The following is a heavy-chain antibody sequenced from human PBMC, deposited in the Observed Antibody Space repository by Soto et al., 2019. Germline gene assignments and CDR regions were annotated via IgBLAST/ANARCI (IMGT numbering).Heavy chain of an antibody. CDR3: ARLSGSWQSGFDP. CDR1: GGSISSNDFY. J-gene: IGHJ5*02. Sequence: QVQLQESGPGLVKPSQTLSLPCIVSGGSISSNDFYWSWIRQHPGKGLEWIGYIYYSGNTYYNPSLKSRVTILVDTSTNQFALKASSATAADTAVYYCARLSGSWQSGFDPWGQGTLVTVSS. CDR2: IYYSGNT. V-gene: IGHV4-31*03. D-gene: IGHD6-13*01.